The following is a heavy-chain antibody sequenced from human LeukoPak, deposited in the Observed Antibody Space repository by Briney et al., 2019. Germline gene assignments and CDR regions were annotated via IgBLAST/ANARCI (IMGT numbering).Heavy chain of an antibody. Sequence: ASVKVSCKASGYTFTSYDINWMRQATGQGLEWMGWMNPNSGNTGYAQKFPGRVTMTRNTCISTAYMELSSLRSEDTAVYYCARGGAMVRGVANYYYYGMDVWGQGTTVTVSS. D-gene: IGHD3-10*01. J-gene: IGHJ6*02. CDR1: GYTFTSYD. CDR3: ARGGAMVRGVANYYYYGMDV. V-gene: IGHV1-8*01. CDR2: MNPNSGNT.